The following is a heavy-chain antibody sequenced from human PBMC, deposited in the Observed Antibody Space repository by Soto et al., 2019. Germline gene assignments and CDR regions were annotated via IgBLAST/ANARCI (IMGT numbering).Heavy chain of an antibody. CDR3: ARGARVLGYCSSTSCLSRNWFDP. CDR2: INPNSGGT. CDR1: GGTFSSYA. J-gene: IGHJ5*02. Sequence: ASVKVSCKASGGTFSSYAISWVRQAPGQGLEWMGWINPNSGGTNYAQKFQGWVTMTRDTSISTAYMELSRLRSDDTAVYYCARGARVLGYCSSTSCLSRNWFDPWGQGTLVTVSS. D-gene: IGHD2-2*01. V-gene: IGHV1-2*04.